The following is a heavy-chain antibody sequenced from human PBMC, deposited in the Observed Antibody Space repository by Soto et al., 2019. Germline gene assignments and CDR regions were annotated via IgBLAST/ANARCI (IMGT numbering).Heavy chain of an antibody. J-gene: IGHJ6*03. CDR1: GGSISSYY. CDR3: ARVDDGDYKRHYYYYYYMDV. D-gene: IGHD4-17*01. CDR2: IYYSGST. Sequence: SETLSLTCTVSGGSISSYYWSWIRQPPGKGLEWIGYIYYSGSTNYNPSLKSRVTISVDTSKNQFSLKLSSVTAADTAVYYCARVDDGDYKRHYYYYYYMDVWGKGTTVTVSS. V-gene: IGHV4-59*01.